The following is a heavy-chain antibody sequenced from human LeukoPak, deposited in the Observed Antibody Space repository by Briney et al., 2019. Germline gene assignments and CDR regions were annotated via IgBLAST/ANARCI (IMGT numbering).Heavy chain of an antibody. D-gene: IGHD3-3*01. V-gene: IGHV3-33*01. CDR3: ARDRYDFWSEGYFDY. J-gene: IGHJ4*02. Sequence: GGSLRLSCAASGFTFSSYGMHWVRQAPGKGLEWVAVIWYDGSNKYYVDSVKGRFTISRDNSKNTLYLQMNSLRAEDSAVYYCARDRYDFWSEGYFDYWGQGTRVTVSS. CDR1: GFTFSSYG. CDR2: IWYDGSNK.